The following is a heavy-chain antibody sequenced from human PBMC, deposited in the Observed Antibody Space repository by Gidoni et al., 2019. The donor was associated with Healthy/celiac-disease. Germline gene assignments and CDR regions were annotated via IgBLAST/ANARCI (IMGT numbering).Heavy chain of an antibody. CDR3: ARDNPMVRGVLIY. CDR1: GFPFSSYE. D-gene: IGHD3-10*01. J-gene: IGHJ4*02. V-gene: IGHV3-48*03. CDR2: ISSSGSTI. Sequence: EVQLVESGGGLVQPGGSLRLSCAASGFPFSSYEMNWVRQAPGKGLEWVSYISSSGSTIYYADSVKGRFTISRDNAKNSLYLQMNSLRAEDTAVYYCARDNPMVRGVLIYWGQGTLVTVSS.